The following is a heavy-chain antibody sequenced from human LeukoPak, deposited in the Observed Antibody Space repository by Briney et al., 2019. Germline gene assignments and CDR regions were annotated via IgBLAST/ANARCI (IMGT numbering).Heavy chain of an antibody. CDR3: ARAVVPAAMAVYYYMDV. D-gene: IGHD2-2*01. J-gene: IGHJ6*03. CDR1: GYSISSGYY. V-gene: IGHV4-38-2*01. CDR2: IYHSGST. Sequence: SETLSLTCAVSGYSISSGYYWGWIRQPPGKGLEWIGSIYHSGSTYYNPSLKSRVTISVDTSKNQFSLKLSSVTAADTAVYYCARAVVPAAMAVYYYMDVWGKGTTVTVSS.